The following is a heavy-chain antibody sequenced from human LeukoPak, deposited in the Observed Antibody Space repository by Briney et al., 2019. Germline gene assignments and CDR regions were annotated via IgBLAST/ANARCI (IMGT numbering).Heavy chain of an antibody. CDR3: AKDSGYSYGTLDY. CDR2: INSDGSST. CDR1: GFTFSSYW. V-gene: IGHV3-74*01. J-gene: IGHJ4*02. D-gene: IGHD5-18*01. Sequence: PGGSLRLSCAASGFTFSSYWMHWVRQAPGKGLVWVSRINSDGSSTSYADSVKGRFTISRDNAKNTLYLQMNSLRAEDTAVYYCAKDSGYSYGTLDYWGQGTLVTVSS.